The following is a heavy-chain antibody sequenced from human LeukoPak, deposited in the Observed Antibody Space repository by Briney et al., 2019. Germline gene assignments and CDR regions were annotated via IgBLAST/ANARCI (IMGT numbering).Heavy chain of an antibody. Sequence: ASVKVSCKASGYTFTNYYIHWVRQAPGQGLEWMGIFNPSVATTNYAQKFQGRVTMTRDTSISTAYMELSRLRSDDTAVYYCARDGVVAATIYYYYYMDVWGKGTTVTVSS. J-gene: IGHJ6*03. V-gene: IGHV1-46*01. CDR2: FNPSVATT. CDR1: GYTFTNYY. D-gene: IGHD2-15*01. CDR3: ARDGVVAATIYYYYYMDV.